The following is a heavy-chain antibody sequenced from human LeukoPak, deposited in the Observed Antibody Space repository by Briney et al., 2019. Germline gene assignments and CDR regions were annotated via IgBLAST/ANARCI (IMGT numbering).Heavy chain of an antibody. Sequence: GGSLRLSCTASGLTFGDYAISWVRQAPGKGLEWVSAISGSGGSTYYADSVKGRFTISRDNSKNTLYLQMNSLRAEDTALYYCAKDQADCSSTSCYERGFDYWGQGTLVTVSS. V-gene: IGHV3-23*01. J-gene: IGHJ4*02. CDR3: AKDQADCSSTSCYERGFDY. CDR1: GLTFGDYA. CDR2: ISGSGGST. D-gene: IGHD2-2*01.